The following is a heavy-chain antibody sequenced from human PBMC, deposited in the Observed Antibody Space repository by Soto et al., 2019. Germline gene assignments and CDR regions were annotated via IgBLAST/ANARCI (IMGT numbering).Heavy chain of an antibody. CDR2: IIPIFGLP. V-gene: IGHV1-69*04. D-gene: IGHD3-22*01. Sequence: QVQLVQSGAEVKKPGSSVKVSCKASGGTFRSYAISWVRQAPGQGFEWMGRIIPIFGLPKYAQKFQGRVTITADKSSITAFMELSSLTSEDTAVYYCARGDRQSGHYFDYWGQGTLVTVSS. CDR3: ARGDRQSGHYFDY. J-gene: IGHJ4*02. CDR1: GGTFRSYA.